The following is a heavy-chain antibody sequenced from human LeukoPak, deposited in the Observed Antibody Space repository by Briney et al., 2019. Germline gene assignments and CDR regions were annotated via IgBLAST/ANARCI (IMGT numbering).Heavy chain of an antibody. J-gene: IGHJ3*02. CDR1: GFTFSSYG. Sequence: GGSLRLSCAASGFTFSSYGMHWVRQAPGKGLEGVAVISYDGSNKYYADSVKGRFTISRDNSKNTLYLQMNSLRAEDTAVYYCANSGSGSYYGAFDIWGQGTMVTVSS. CDR3: ANSGSGSYYGAFDI. D-gene: IGHD3-10*01. V-gene: IGHV3-30*18. CDR2: ISYDGSNK.